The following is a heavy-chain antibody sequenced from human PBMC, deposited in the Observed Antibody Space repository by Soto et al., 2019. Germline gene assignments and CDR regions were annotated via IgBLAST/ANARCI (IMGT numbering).Heavy chain of an antibody. Sequence: KPSETLSLTCTVSGGSISDGPYSWSWIRQTPGRGLEWIGYVYKNGNTYFNPSLQSRVTMSVDTSKNQFSLKLGSVTAADTAVYYCAREEQYGTYGLDIWGQGATVTVSS. CDR3: AREEQYGTYGLDI. J-gene: IGHJ6*02. V-gene: IGHV4-30-2*01. CDR1: GGSISDGPYS. CDR2: VYKNGNT. D-gene: IGHD4-4*01.